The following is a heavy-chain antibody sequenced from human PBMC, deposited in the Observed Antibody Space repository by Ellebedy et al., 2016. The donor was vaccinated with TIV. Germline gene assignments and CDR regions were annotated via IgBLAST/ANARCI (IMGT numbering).Heavy chain of an antibody. Sequence: GESLKISCVASGFSFSTFAMHWVRQAPGKGLEWVSAISNSGDTTYNADSLKARFTISRDNSRNTLYLQVNSLRAEDTAVYYCARASAGLDYWGQGTLVTVSS. CDR1: GFSFSTFA. J-gene: IGHJ4*02. D-gene: IGHD6-13*01. CDR3: ARASAGLDY. V-gene: IGHV3-23*01. CDR2: ISNSGDTT.